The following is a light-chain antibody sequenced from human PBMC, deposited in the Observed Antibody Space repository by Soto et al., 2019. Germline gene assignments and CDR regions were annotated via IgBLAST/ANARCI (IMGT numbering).Light chain of an antibody. CDR3: QSYDSSLSGYV. J-gene: IGLJ1*01. V-gene: IGLV1-40*01. Sequence: HSVLTQAPSVSGVPGQRVTISCTGSSSNIGAGHDVHWYRQLPGTAPKLLIYGNNNRPSGVPDRFSGSKSGTSASLAITGLQAEDEADYYCQSYDSSLSGYVFATGTKVTVL. CDR2: GNN. CDR1: SSNIGAGHD.